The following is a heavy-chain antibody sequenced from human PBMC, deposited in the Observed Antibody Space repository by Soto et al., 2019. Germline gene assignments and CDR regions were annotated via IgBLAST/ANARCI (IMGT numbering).Heavy chain of an antibody. J-gene: IGHJ4*02. CDR2: IDWGDDK. Sequence: SGPTLVNPPQTLTLTRPFSGFSLSTSGMCVSRIRQPPGKALGGLALIDWGDDKYYSTSLKTRLTISKDTSKNQVVLTMTNMDPVDTATYYCARISQDSSGWFYFDYWGQGTLVTVSS. V-gene: IGHV2-70*01. D-gene: IGHD6-19*01. CDR3: ARISQDSSGWFYFDY. CDR1: GFSLSTSGMC.